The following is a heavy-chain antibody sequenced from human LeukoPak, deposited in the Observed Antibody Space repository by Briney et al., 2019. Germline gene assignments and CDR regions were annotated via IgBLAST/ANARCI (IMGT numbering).Heavy chain of an antibody. Sequence: GGSLRPSCAASGFTFRSYWMSWVRQAPGKGLEWVANINQDGSEKNYVDSVKGRFTIFRDNPKNSLYLEMDSLRVEDTAVYYCAREYDYGDPGIDYWGQGALVTVSS. CDR2: INQDGSEK. CDR3: AREYDYGDPGIDY. D-gene: IGHD4-17*01. J-gene: IGHJ4*02. CDR1: GFTFRSYW. V-gene: IGHV3-7*01.